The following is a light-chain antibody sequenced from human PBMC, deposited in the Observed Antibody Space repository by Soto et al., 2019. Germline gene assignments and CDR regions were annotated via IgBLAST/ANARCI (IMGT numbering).Light chain of an antibody. CDR2: DAS. CDR3: QQYNSYPWT. Sequence: DIQMTQSPSTVSASVGDRVTITCRASQSISSFVAWYQQKPGKAPKLLIYDASSLECGVPSTFSGSGSGTEFTLTISSLQPDDFATYYCQQYNSYPWTFGQGTMADIK. CDR1: QSISSF. J-gene: IGKJ1*01. V-gene: IGKV1-5*01.